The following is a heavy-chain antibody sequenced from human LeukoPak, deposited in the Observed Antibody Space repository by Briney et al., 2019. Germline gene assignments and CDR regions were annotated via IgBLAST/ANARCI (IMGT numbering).Heavy chain of an antibody. CDR1: GYSISSGYY. D-gene: IGHD3-22*01. CDR3: ASVPPYWYDGSGDWFDY. V-gene: IGHV4-38-2*02. J-gene: IGHJ4*02. Sequence: PSETLFLTCTVSGYSISSGYYWGWLRQPPGKGLEWIGTIYPSVSAYYNPSLSSRVTSSVDTSKNQCSLKLCSVTASDTAAYYCASVPPYWYDGSGDWFDYWGEGTLVTASS. CDR2: IYPSVSA.